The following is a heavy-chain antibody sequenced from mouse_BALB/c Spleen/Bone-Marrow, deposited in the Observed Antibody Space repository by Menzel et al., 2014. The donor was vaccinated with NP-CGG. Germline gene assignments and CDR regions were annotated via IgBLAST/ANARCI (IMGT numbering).Heavy chain of an antibody. CDR1: GYTFTDHA. Sequence: VKLVESDAELVKPGASVKISCKASGYTFTDHAIHWVKQKPEQGLEWIGYISPGDGVIKYNVKFKGKAILTADKSSSTAYMQLNSLTSEDSAVYFCKRSLGRFAYWGQGTLVTVSA. V-gene: IGHV1S53*02. J-gene: IGHJ3*01. CDR3: KRSLGRFAY. CDR2: ISPGDGVI. D-gene: IGHD4-1*01.